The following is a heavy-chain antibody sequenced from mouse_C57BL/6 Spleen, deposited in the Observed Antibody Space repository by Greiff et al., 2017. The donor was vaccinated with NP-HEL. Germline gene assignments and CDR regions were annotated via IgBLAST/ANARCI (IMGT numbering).Heavy chain of an antibody. CDR2: IYPRSGNI. CDR3: AGGSFSEGEFAY. J-gene: IGHJ3*01. D-gene: IGHD6-2*01. V-gene: IGHV1-81*01. CDR1: GYTFTSYG. Sequence: VQLQQSGAELARPGASVKLSCKASGYTFTSYGISWVKQRTGQGLEWIGEIYPRSGNIYYNEKFKGKATLTADKSSSTVYMELRSLTSEDSAVLCYAGGSFSEGEFAYWGQGTLVTVSA.